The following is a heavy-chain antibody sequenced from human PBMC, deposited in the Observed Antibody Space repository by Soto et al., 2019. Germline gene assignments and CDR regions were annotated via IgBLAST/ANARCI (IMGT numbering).Heavy chain of an antibody. J-gene: IGHJ6*02. D-gene: IGHD6-19*01. CDR2: IIPIFGTA. CDR1: GGTFSSYA. V-gene: IGHV1-69*13. Sequence: SVKVACKASGGTFSSYAISWVRQAPGQGLEWMGGIIPIFGTANYAQKFQGRVTITADESTSTAYMELSSLRSEDTAVYYCARGSSYSSGWSGGAYYYGMDVWGQGTTVTVSS. CDR3: ARGSSYSSGWSGGAYYYGMDV.